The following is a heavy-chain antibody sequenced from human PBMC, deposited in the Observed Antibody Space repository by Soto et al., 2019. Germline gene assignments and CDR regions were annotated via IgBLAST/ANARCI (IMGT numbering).Heavy chain of an antibody. CDR2: INPSGGST. CDR3: ARGHYDSSGSINWFDP. CDR1: GDTFTIYY. V-gene: IGHV1-46*01. D-gene: IGHD3-22*01. J-gene: IGHJ5*02. Sequence: ASVKVSCKASGDTFTIYYMHWVRQAPGQGLEWMGIINPSGGSTSYAQKFQGRVTMTRDTSTSTAYMELSSLRSEDTAVYYCARGHYDSSGSINWFDPWGQGTLVTVYS.